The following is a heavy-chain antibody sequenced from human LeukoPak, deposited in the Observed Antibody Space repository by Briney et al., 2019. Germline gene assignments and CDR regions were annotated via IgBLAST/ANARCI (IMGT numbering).Heavy chain of an antibody. CDR2: IDPGDSET. Sequence: GESLKISCKGSGYRFTRYWIAWVRQMPGKGLQWMGIIDPGDSETRYSPSFQGQVTITADNSISTAYLQWSSLKASDTAMYYCARLNDGFDIWGQEAMVIVSS. J-gene: IGHJ3*02. CDR1: GYRFTRYW. V-gene: IGHV5-51*01. CDR3: ARLNDGFDI.